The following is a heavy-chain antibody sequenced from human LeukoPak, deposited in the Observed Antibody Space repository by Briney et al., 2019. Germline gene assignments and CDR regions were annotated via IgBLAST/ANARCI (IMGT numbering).Heavy chain of an antibody. CDR1: GFTFSSYS. CDR3: ARDLTVGATVRYFDY. D-gene: IGHD1-26*01. J-gene: IGHJ4*02. Sequence: GGSLRLSCAASGFTFSSYSMNWVRQAPGKGLEWVSSISGSSSYIYYADSVKGRFTISRDNAKNSLYLQMSSLRAEDTAVYYCARDLTVGATVRYFDYWGQGTLVTVSS. V-gene: IGHV3-21*01. CDR2: ISGSSSYI.